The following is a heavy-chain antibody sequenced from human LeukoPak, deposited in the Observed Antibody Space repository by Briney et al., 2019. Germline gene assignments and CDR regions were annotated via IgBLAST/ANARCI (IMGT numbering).Heavy chain of an antibody. CDR3: ARGGDWSYYSGMIDY. V-gene: IGHV4-30-2*01. Sequence: SETLSLTCTVSGGSISSGGYYWSWIRQPPGKGLEWIGYIYHSGSTYYNPSLKSRVTISVDRSKNQFSLKLSSVTAADTAVYYCARGGDWSYYSGMIDYWGQGTLVTVSS. CDR2: IYHSGST. D-gene: IGHD1-26*01. CDR1: GGSISSGGYY. J-gene: IGHJ4*02.